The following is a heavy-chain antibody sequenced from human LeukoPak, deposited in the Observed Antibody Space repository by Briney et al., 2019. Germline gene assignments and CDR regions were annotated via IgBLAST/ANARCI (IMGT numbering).Heavy chain of an antibody. D-gene: IGHD2-15*01. V-gene: IGHV3-21*01. CDR1: AFTFSVYS. CDR2: ISSSGSYI. J-gene: IGHJ6*02. CDR3: ARVGCSGGSCAHRGTNYYGMDV. Sequence: PGGSLRLSCAASAFTFSVYSMSWVRQAPGKGLEWVSSISSSGSYINYADSVKGRFTISRDNAKNSLDLQMDSLRDEDTAVYYCARVGCSGGSCAHRGTNYYGMDVWGQGTTVTVSS.